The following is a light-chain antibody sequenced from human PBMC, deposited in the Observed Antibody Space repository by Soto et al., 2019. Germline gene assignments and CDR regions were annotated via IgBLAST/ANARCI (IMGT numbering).Light chain of an antibody. CDR3: QQYYSTPRT. Sequence: EIVLRQSPATLSLSPGERATLSCRASQSVSSNLAWYQQKPGQPPRLLIYGAYTRATGVPARFSGSGSGTDFTLTISSLQAEDVAVYYCQQYYSTPRTFGQGTKVDIK. CDR2: GAY. V-gene: IGKV3-15*01. J-gene: IGKJ1*01. CDR1: QSVSSN.